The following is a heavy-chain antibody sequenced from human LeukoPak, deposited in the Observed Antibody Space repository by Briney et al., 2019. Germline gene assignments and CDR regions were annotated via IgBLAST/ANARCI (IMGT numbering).Heavy chain of an antibody. Sequence: QAGGSLRLSCAASGFTFSSYAMSWVRQAPGKGLEWVSAISGSGGSTYYADSVKGRFTISRDNSKNTLYLQMNSLRAEDTAVYYCDAYYYDSSGYFDYWGQGTLVTVSS. V-gene: IGHV3-23*01. J-gene: IGHJ4*02. CDR2: ISGSGGST. CDR1: GFTFSSYA. D-gene: IGHD3-22*01. CDR3: DAYYYDSSGYFDY.